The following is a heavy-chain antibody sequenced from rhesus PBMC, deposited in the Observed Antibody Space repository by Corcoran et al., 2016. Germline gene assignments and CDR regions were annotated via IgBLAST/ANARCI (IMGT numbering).Heavy chain of an antibody. Sequence: QVQLQESGPGLVKPSETLSLTCGVPGYSVGSDYYWGWISKSPGEGLEYIGYISVGTGITYYSPSLKNRVTISRDTSKKQFSLRVSLVTAADTAVYYCAIYGPYYFHSWGQGVLVTVSS. CDR3: AIYGPYYFHS. J-gene: IGHJ4*01. CDR2: ISVGTGIT. D-gene: IGHD2-39*01. V-gene: IGHV4-99*01. CDR1: GYSVGSDYY.